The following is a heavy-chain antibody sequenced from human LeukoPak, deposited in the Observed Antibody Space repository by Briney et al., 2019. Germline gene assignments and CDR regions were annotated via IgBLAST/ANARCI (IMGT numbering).Heavy chain of an antibody. CDR3: ARDTGAESSGYYPGIDY. CDR2: ISSRSSYI. Sequence: GGSLRLSCAASGFTFSSYSMNWVRQAPGKGLEWVSSISSRSSYIYYADSVKGRFTISRDNAKNSLYLQMNSLRAEDTAVYYCARDTGAESSGYYPGIDYWGQGTLVTVSS. CDR1: GFTFSSYS. D-gene: IGHD3-22*01. J-gene: IGHJ4*02. V-gene: IGHV3-21*01.